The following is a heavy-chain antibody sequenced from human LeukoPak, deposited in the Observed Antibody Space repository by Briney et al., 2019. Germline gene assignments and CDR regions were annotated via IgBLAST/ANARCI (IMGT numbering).Heavy chain of an antibody. CDR1: EFTFSTYA. V-gene: IGHV3-23*01. CDR2: ISGSGGST. Sequence: PGASLTLSCAASEFTFSTYAMNWVRHAPGKGLEWVSAISGSGGSTYYADSVKGRFTISRDNSKYTLYLQMNSLRAEDTAVYYCAKVVSWWLPFDYWGQGTLVTVSS. J-gene: IGHJ4*02. D-gene: IGHD2-21*01. CDR3: AKVVSWWLPFDY.